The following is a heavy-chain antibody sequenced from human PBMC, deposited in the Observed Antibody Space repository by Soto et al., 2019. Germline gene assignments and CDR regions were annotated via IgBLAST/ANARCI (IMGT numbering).Heavy chain of an antibody. CDR1: GFTFSTYA. CDR3: ARYVAPSPTVIRDFDY. Sequence: EVQLLESGGGLVQPGGSLRLSCAASGFTFSTYAMTWVRQAPGKGLEWVSVISGSGGSIYYADSVKGRFTISRDTSRNTLYLQMNSLRAEDTALYYCARYVAPSPTVIRDFDYWGQGVLVTVSS. V-gene: IGHV3-23*01. D-gene: IGHD1-1*01. J-gene: IGHJ4*02. CDR2: ISGSGGSI.